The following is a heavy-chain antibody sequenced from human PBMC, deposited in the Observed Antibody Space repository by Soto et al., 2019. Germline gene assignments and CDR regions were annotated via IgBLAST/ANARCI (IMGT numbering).Heavy chain of an antibody. J-gene: IGHJ6*02. CDR3: AKSLSRHYYDSSGYHHPNYYYGMDV. Sequence: GGSLRLSCAASGFTFSSYAMSWVRQAPGKGLEWVSAISGSGVSTYYADSVKGRFTISRDNSKNTLYLQMNSLRAEDTAVYYCAKSLSRHYYDSSGYHHPNYYYGMDVWGQGTTVTVSS. CDR1: GFTFSSYA. V-gene: IGHV3-23*01. CDR2: ISGSGVST. D-gene: IGHD3-22*01.